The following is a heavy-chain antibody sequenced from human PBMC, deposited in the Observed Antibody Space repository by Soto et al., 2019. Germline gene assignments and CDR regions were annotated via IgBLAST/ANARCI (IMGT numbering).Heavy chain of an antibody. CDR2: ISGSGGST. V-gene: IGHV3-23*01. D-gene: IGHD3-10*01. CDR1: GFTFSSYA. Sequence: GGSLRLSCAASGFTFSSYAMSWVRQAPGKGLEWVSAISGSGGSTYYADSVKGRFTISRDNSKNTLYLQMNSLRAEDTAVYYCARVCRPKRWFGELLARTPNWFDPWGQGTLVTVSS. CDR3: ARVCRPKRWFGELLARTPNWFDP. J-gene: IGHJ5*02.